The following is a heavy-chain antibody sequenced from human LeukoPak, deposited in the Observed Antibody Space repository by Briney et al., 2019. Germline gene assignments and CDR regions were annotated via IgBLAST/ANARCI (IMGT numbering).Heavy chain of an antibody. J-gene: IGHJ2*01. CDR3: ARGCSSTSCPYWYFDL. CDR1: GGTFSSYA. CDR2: IIPIFGTA. V-gene: IGHV1-69*01. Sequence: SVKVSCKASGGTFSSYAISWVRQAPGQGLEWMGGIIPIFGTANYAQKFQGRVTITADESTSTAYMELSSLRSEDTAVYYCARGCSSTSCPYWYFDLWGRGTLVTVS. D-gene: IGHD2-2*01.